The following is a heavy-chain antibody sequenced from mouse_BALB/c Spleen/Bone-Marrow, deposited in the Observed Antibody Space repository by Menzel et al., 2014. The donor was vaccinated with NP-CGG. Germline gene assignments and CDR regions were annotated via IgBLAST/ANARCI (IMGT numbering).Heavy chain of an antibody. Sequence: VQLQQSGAELVKPGASVKLSCTASGFNIKDAYMHWVKQRPEQGLEWIGRIDPANGNTKYDPKFQGKATITTDTSSNTAYLQVSSLISEDTAVYYCASATTATYYAMDYWGQGTSVTVSS. CDR2: IDPANGNT. CDR3: ASATTATYYAMDY. D-gene: IGHD1-2*01. CDR1: GFNIKDAY. J-gene: IGHJ4*01. V-gene: IGHV14-3*02.